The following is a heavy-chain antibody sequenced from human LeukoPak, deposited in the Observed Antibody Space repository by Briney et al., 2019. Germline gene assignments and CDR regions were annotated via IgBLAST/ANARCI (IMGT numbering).Heavy chain of an antibody. CDR3: AREEIAAAGTIDY. J-gene: IGHJ4*02. D-gene: IGHD6-13*01. CDR2: IIPILGIA. Sequence: SVKVSCKASGYTFTSYAISWVRQAPGQGLEWMGRIIPILGIANYAQKFQGRVTITADKSTSTAYMELSSLRSEDTAVYYCAREEIAAAGTIDYWGQGTLVTVSS. CDR1: GYTFTSYA. V-gene: IGHV1-69*04.